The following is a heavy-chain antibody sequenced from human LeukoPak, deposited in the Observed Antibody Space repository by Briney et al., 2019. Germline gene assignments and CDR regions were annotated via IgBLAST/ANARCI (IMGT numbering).Heavy chain of an antibody. CDR2: ISTTGDTR. J-gene: IGHJ4*02. V-gene: IGHV3-11*04. D-gene: IGHD3-3*01. Sequence: GGSLRLSCAASGFPFRDYYMSWIRQAPGKGLEWLSHISTTGDTRNYAVSVKGRFTISRDNAGNSLFLDMKSLRAEDTGVYYCAYPVSVGDFWSGRFDYWGQGVLVTVSS. CDR1: GFPFRDYY. CDR3: AYPVSVGDFWSGRFDY.